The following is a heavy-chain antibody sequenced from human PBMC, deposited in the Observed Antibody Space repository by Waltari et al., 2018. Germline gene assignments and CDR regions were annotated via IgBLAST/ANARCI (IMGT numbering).Heavy chain of an antibody. J-gene: IGHJ3*02. V-gene: IGHV2-5*01. CDR1: GFSLSTSGVG. Sequence: QITLKESGPTLVKPTQTLTLTCTFSGFSLSTSGVGVGWIRQPPGKALEWLALIYWNDDKRYSPSLKSRLTITKDTSKNQVVLTMTNMDPVDTATYYCAHRRAATSCYSPGDSCYLLSYDAFDIWGQGTMVTVSS. CDR3: AHRRAATSCYSPGDSCYLLSYDAFDI. CDR2: IYWNDDK. D-gene: IGHD2-2*01.